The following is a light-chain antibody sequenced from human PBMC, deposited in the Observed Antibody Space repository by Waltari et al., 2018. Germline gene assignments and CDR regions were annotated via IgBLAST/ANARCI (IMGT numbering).Light chain of an antibody. Sequence: DIQLTQSPSFLSASVGDRVTITCRASQGINIYLAWYQQKPGKAPQLRIYAASTLHSGVPSRFSGSASGTEFTLTISSLQPEDFATYYCQQLNYYPITFGGGTKVEIK. V-gene: IGKV1-9*01. CDR2: AAS. CDR3: QQLNYYPIT. J-gene: IGKJ4*01. CDR1: QGINIY.